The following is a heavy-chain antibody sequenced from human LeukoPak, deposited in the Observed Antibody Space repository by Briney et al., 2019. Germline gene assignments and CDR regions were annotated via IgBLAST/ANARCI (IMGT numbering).Heavy chain of an antibody. J-gene: IGHJ4*02. CDR3: ARSYSTGWTVIDH. CDR2: IYYSGST. CDR1: GGSFSGYF. Sequence: SETLSLTCAVYGGSFSGYFWSWIRQPPGKGLEWIGCIYYSGSTNYNPSLKSRVTISVDTSKNQFSLKLTSVTAADTAVYYCARSYSTGWTVIDHWGQGTLVTVSS. D-gene: IGHD6-25*01. V-gene: IGHV4-59*01.